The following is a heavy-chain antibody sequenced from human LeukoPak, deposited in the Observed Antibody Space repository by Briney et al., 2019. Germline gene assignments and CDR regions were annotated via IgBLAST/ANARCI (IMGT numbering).Heavy chain of an antibody. CDR2: IDPTDSYT. CDR1: GYTFSSYW. Sequence: GESLTISCKASGYTFSSYWISWVRQMPGKGLEWMGRIDPTDSYTDYSPSFQGHVTIPVDKSITTAYLQWFSLKASDTAMYYCARHDYWGQGTLVTVSS. V-gene: IGHV5-10-1*01. J-gene: IGHJ4*02. CDR3: ARHDY.